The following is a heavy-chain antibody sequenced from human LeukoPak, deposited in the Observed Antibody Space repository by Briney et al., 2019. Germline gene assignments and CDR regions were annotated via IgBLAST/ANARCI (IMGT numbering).Heavy chain of an antibody. V-gene: IGHV1-69*04. CDR2: IIPILGIA. J-gene: IGHJ4*02. Sequence: SVKVSCKASGYSFTNYEINWVRQAPGQGLEWMGRIIPILGIANYAQKFQGRVTITADKSTSTAYMELSSLRSEDTAVYYCARGRSGTLPHWGQGNLVTVSS. CDR1: GYSFTNYE. CDR3: ARGRSGTLPH. D-gene: IGHD3-10*01.